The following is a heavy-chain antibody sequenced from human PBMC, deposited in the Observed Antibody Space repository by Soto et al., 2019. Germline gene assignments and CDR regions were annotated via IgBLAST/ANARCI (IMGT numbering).Heavy chain of an antibody. D-gene: IGHD6-13*01. Sequence: GSLRLSCAASGFTFSSYSMNWVRQAPGKGLEWVSSISSSSSYIYYADSVKGRFTISRDNAKNSLYLQMNSLRAEDTAVYHCACSSSWYPEVYYYYGMAVWGQGTTVTVSS. J-gene: IGHJ6*02. CDR1: GFTFSSYS. CDR3: ACSSSWYPEVYYYYGMAV. CDR2: ISSSSSYI. V-gene: IGHV3-21*01.